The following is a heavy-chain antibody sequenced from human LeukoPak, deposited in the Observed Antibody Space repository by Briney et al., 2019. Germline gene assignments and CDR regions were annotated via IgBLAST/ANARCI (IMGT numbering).Heavy chain of an antibody. V-gene: IGHV1-8*01. CDR1: GYTFTTHD. CDR3: VRTPPNWGFDY. D-gene: IGHD7-27*01. Sequence: ASVTVSCKASGYTFTTHDINWVRQAAGQGLEWLGWMSPNSGDTGYAQKFQGRVTMTSDSSISTAYMELSSLRSEDTAIYYCVRTPPNWGFDYWGQGTLVTVSS. CDR2: MSPNSGDT. J-gene: IGHJ4*02.